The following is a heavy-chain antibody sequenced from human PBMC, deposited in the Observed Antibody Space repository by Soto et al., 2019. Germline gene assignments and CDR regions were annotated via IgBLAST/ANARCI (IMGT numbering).Heavy chain of an antibody. J-gene: IGHJ3*02. Sequence: EVQLLESGGGLVQPGGSLRLSCAASGFTFSNYAMSWVRRAPGKGLEWVSAISDSGTSTYYADSVKGRFSISRDDSKNTMYLQLNSLRVEDTALYYCVKDRDDIGMVDAFYIWGQGTMVTVSS. D-gene: IGHD3-9*01. CDR3: VKDRDDIGMVDAFYI. CDR2: ISDSGTST. V-gene: IGHV3-23*01. CDR1: GFTFSNYA.